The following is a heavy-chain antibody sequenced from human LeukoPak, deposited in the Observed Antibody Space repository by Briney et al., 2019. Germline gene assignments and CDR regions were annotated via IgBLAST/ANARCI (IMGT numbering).Heavy chain of an antibody. CDR3: ARGSGYFLDFDY. Sequence: PGGSLRLSCAASGFTFSSYAMSWVRQAPGKGLEWVSAISGSGGSTYYADSVKGRFTISRDSSKNTLYLRMNSLRAEDTAVYYCARGSGYFLDFDYWGQGTLVTVSS. D-gene: IGHD3-22*01. J-gene: IGHJ4*02. CDR1: GFTFSSYA. CDR2: ISGSGGST. V-gene: IGHV3-23*01.